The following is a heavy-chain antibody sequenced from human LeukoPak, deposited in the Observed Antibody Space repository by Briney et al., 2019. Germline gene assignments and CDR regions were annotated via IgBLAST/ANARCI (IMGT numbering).Heavy chain of an antibody. J-gene: IGHJ3*02. Sequence: ASVKASCKVSGYTLTELSMHWVRQAPGKGLEWMGGFDPEDGETIYAQKFQGRVTMTEDTSTDTAYMELSSLRSEDTAVYYCATASQNYDILTGYLGERKDAFDIWGQGTMVTVSS. CDR1: GYTLTELS. CDR3: ATASQNYDILTGYLGERKDAFDI. CDR2: FDPEDGET. V-gene: IGHV1-24*01. D-gene: IGHD3-9*01.